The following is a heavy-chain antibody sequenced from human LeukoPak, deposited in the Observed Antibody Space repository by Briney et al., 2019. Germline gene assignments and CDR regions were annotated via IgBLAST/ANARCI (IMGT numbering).Heavy chain of an antibody. CDR1: GFSFTYAR. D-gene: IGHD4-17*01. CDR3: TTGGATVPWYAFDI. V-gene: IGHV3-15*01. J-gene: IGHJ3*02. Sequence: WGSLRLSCAASGFSFTYARMSWVRQVPGKGLEWVGQIRSKSDGGTTDYAAPVKGRFTISRDDSKNTLYVQMNSLKTEDTAVYYCTTGGATVPWYAFDIWGQGTMVTVSS. CDR2: IRSKSDGGTT.